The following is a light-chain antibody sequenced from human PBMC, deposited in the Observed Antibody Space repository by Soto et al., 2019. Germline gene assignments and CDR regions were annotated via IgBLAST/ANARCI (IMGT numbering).Light chain of an antibody. V-gene: IGKV1-5*01. CDR2: DAS. J-gene: IGKJ5*01. CDR3: QQYNSYST. Sequence: DIQMTQSPSSLSASVGDRVTITFQASQDISNYLNWYQQKLGKAPKLLIYDASSLESGVPSRFSGSGSGTESTLTISSLQPDDFATYYCQQYNSYSTFGQGTRLEIK. CDR1: QDISNY.